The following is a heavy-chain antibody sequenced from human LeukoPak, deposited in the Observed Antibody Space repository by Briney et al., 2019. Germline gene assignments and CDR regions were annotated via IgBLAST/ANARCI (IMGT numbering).Heavy chain of an antibody. J-gene: IGHJ4*02. CDR1: GYTFTSYY. Sequence: GASVKVSCKASGYTFTSYYMCWVRQAPGQGLEWMGIINPSGGSTSYAQKFQDRVTKTRDTSTSTVYMELSGLRSEDTAVYYCARGYTWESGSFYIDHWGQGTLVTVSS. CDR3: ARGYTWESGSFYIDH. V-gene: IGHV1-46*01. D-gene: IGHD1-26*01. CDR2: INPSGGST.